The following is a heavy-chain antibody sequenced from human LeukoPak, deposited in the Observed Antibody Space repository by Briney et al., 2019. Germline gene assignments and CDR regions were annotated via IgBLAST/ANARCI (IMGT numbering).Heavy chain of an antibody. CDR2: ISTSGVTT. Sequence: PGGSLRLSCAPSGYSFSNSAMSCVRQAPGKGLEWVSAISTSGVTTYYADSVKGRFTISRDSFKNTLYLQMNTLRAEDTAVYYCAKKGWGLQSNDAFDIWGQGTMVTVSS. V-gene: IGHV3-23*01. CDR3: AKKGWGLQSNDAFDI. CDR1: GYSFSNSA. J-gene: IGHJ3*02. D-gene: IGHD4-11*01.